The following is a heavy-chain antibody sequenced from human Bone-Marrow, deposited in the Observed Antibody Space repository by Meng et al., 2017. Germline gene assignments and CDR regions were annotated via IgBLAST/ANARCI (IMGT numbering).Heavy chain of an antibody. CDR2: VNSDGSAT. Sequence: VQLVESGGGLVQPGGSLRLSCAASAFTFSSYWMHWGRQAPGKGLVWVARVNSDGSATTYADSVKGRFTISRDNAKNTLYLQMNSLRAEDTAIYYCVDSNFDYWGQGTLVTVSS. V-gene: IGHV3-74*03. CDR3: VDSNFDY. D-gene: IGHD4-11*01. CDR1: AFTFSSYW. J-gene: IGHJ4*02.